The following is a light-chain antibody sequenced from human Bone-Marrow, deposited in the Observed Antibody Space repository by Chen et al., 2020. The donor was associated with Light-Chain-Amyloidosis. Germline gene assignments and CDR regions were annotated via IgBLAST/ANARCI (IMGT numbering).Light chain of an antibody. J-gene: IGKJ1*01. CDR2: EAS. CDR3: QQYDHWPRT. CDR1: QSIGSN. Sequence: EVVMTQSPATLSVSPGQRATLSCRASQSIGSNLAWYQHRRGQAPRLLIYEASTRANGITARFSGSGSVTEFTLTVSSLQSEDFAVYYCQQYDHWPRTFGPGTKVEIK. V-gene: IGKV3-15*01.